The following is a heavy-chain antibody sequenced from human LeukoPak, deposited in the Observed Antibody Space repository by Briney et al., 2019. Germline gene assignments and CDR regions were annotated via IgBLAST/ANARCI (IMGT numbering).Heavy chain of an antibody. J-gene: IGHJ6*02. CDR3: ARGDSLAYYGMDV. D-gene: IGHD3-22*01. CDR2: IYYSGST. V-gene: IGHV4-59*12. Sequence: SETLSLTCTVSGGSISSYYWSWIRQPPGKGLEWIGYIYYSGSTNYNPSLKSRVTISVDTSENQFSLKLSSVTAADTAVYYCARGDSLAYYGMDVWGQGTTVTVSS. CDR1: GGSISSYY.